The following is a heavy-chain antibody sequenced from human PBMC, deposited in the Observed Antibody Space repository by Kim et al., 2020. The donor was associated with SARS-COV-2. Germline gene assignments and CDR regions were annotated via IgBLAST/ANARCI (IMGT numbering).Heavy chain of an antibody. CDR3: ARVIPQTFTIFGVFSGSWFDP. CDR2: IYYSGST. CDR1: DGSISSYY. D-gene: IGHD3-3*01. Sequence: SETLSLTCTVSDGSISSYYWSWIRQPPGKGLEWIGYIYYSGSTNYNPSLKSRVTISVDTSKNQFSLKLSSVTAADTAVYYCARVIPQTFTIFGVFSGSWFDPWGQGTLVTVSS. V-gene: IGHV4-59*01. J-gene: IGHJ5*02.